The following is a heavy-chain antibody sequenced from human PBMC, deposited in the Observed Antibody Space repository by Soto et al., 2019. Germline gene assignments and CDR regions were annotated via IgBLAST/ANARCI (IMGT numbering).Heavy chain of an antibody. Sequence: QVQLVQSGAEVKEPGASVQVSCKVSGYTLTELSIHCVRQAPGKGREWMGGFDPEDGETRYAQKFQGRVTMTEDTSTDTAYMDLSRLGSEDTAVYYCATVYTAAWSTHNYYYMDVWGKGTTVTVSS. CDR1: GYTLTELS. CDR2: FDPEDGET. D-gene: IGHD3-16*01. V-gene: IGHV1-24*01. J-gene: IGHJ6*03. CDR3: ATVYTAAWSTHNYYYMDV.